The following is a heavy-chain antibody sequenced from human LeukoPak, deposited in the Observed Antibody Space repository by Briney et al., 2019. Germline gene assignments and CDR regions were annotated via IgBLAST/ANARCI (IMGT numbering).Heavy chain of an antibody. CDR2: INPSGGST. CDR1: GYTFTSYY. V-gene: IGHV1-46*01. Sequence: ASVKVSCKASGYTFTSYYMHWVRQAPGQGLEWMGIINPSGGSTSYAQKFQGRVTMTRDTSTSTVYMELSSLRSEDTAVYYCAREAYNSGWQSRDAFDPWGQGTLVTVSS. J-gene: IGHJ5*02. CDR3: AREAYNSGWQSRDAFDP. D-gene: IGHD6-19*01.